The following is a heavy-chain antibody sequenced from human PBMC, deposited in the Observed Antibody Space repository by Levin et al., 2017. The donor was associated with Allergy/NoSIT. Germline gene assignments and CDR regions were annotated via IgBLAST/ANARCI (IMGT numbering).Heavy chain of an antibody. CDR1: GFTFSNAW. CDR2: IKSKTDGGTT. CDR3: TTVQTPEYVYFDWFLRFDP. J-gene: IGHJ5*02. Sequence: PGGSLRLSCAASGFTFSNAWMSWVRQAPGKGLEWVGRIKSKTDGGTTDYAAPVKGRFTISRDDSKNTLYLQMNSLKTEDTAVYYCTTVQTPEYVYFDWFLRFDPWGQGTLVTVSS. D-gene: IGHD3-9*01. V-gene: IGHV3-15*01.